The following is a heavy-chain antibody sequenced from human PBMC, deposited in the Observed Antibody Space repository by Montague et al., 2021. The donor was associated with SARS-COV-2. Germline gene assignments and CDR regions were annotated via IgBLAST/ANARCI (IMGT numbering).Heavy chain of an antibody. D-gene: IGHD3-16*01. CDR2: IYYSGSN. J-gene: IGHJ4*02. V-gene: IGHV4-30-4*08. CDR1: GASINSGYYY. Sequence: TLSLTCTVSGASINSGYYYWIWNRQPPGLGLEWVGFIYYSGSNYYNPSLRSRLAISVDTSTHQFSLSLSSVTAADTAVYFCARMGGNYHYSFDYWGLGTLVTVSS. CDR3: ARMGGNYHYSFDY.